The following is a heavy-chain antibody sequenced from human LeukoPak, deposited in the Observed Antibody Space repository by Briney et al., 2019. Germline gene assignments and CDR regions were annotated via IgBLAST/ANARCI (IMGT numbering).Heavy chain of an antibody. J-gene: IGHJ6*03. V-gene: IGHV3-21*01. CDR2: ISSSSSYI. Sequence: PGGSLRLSCAASGFTFSSYSMNWVRQAPGKGLEWVSSISSSSSYIYYADSVKGRFTISRDNAKNSLYLQMNSLRAEDTAVYYCARDQGAPVAGPYYYYYYMDVWGKGTTVTVSS. D-gene: IGHD6-19*01. CDR3: ARDQGAPVAGPYYYYYYMDV. CDR1: GFTFSSYS.